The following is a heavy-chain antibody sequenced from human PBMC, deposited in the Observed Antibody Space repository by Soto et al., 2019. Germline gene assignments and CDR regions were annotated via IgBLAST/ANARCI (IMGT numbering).Heavy chain of an antibody. D-gene: IGHD3-22*01. J-gene: IGHJ4*02. CDR2: IYYTGTT. CDR3: ARLGGYYQAFDN. Sequence: SETLSLTCTVSGGSIWDNYWSWIRQPPGKGLEWVGYIYYTGTTKYNPSLKSRVTISVDTSKNQVSLKLSSVTAADTAVYYCARLGGYYQAFDNWGQGTLVTSPQ. CDR1: GGSIWDNY. V-gene: IGHV4-59*08.